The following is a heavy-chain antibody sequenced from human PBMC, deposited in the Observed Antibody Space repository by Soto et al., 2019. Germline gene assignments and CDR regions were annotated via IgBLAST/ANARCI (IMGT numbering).Heavy chain of an antibody. CDR3: ARGSVLWRQTKFDY. J-gene: IGHJ4*02. V-gene: IGHV4-31*03. CDR2: IYYSGST. CDR1: GGSISSGGYY. D-gene: IGHD3-10*01. Sequence: SETLSLTCTVSGGSISSGGYYWSWIRQHPGKGLEWIGYIYYSGSTYYNPSLKSRVTISVDTSKNQFSLKLSSVTAADTAVYYCARGSVLWRQTKFDYWGQGTLVTVSS.